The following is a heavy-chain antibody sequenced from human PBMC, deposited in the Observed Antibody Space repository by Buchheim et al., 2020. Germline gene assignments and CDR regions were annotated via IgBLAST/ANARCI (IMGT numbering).Heavy chain of an antibody. J-gene: IGHJ6*02. CDR3: ARAGSSPDYYDSSGYPPYNYGMDV. CDR2: ISYAGSNK. V-gene: IGHV3-30-3*01. D-gene: IGHD3-22*01. CDR1: GFTFSSYA. Sequence: QVQLVESGGGVVQPGRSLRLSCAASGFTFSSYAMHWVRQAPGKGLEWVAVISYAGSNKYYADSVKGRFTISRDNSKNTLYLQMNSLRAEDTAVYYCARAGSSPDYYDSSGYPPYNYGMDVWGQGTT.